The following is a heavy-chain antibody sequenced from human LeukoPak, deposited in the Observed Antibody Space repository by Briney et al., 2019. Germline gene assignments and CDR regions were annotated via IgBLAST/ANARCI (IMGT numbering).Heavy chain of an antibody. CDR1: GFTFSSYA. J-gene: IGHJ4*02. V-gene: IGHV3-23*01. Sequence: GGSLRLSCAASGFTFSSYAMTWVRKVPGKGLEWVSAISGGGDYTYYTDSVKGRFTLSRDNSKNTLYLQMSSLRAQDTAVYYCAKNRGTGTAFYDYWGQGTLVTVSS. CDR2: ISGGGDYT. CDR3: AKNRGTGTAFYDY. D-gene: IGHD1-7*01.